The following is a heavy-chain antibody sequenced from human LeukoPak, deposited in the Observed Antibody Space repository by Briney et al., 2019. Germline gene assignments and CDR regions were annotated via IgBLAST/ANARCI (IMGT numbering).Heavy chain of an antibody. CDR2: IWYDGSNK. CDR1: GFNFSSYG. CDR3: ASTVSSSSWGYYYYGMDV. D-gene: IGHD6-13*01. Sequence: GGSLRLSCAASGFNFSSYGMHWVRQAPDKGLEWVAVIWYDGSNKYYADSVKGRFTISRDNSKNTLYLQMNSLRAEDTAVYYCASTVSSSSWGYYYYGMDVWGQGTTVTVSS. V-gene: IGHV3-33*01. J-gene: IGHJ6*02.